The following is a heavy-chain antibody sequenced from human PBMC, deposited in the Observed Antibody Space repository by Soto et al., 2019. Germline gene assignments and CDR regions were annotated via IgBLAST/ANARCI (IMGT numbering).Heavy chain of an antibody. V-gene: IGHV3-7*04. Sequence: EVHLVESGGGLVQTGGSLRLSCAIFESTVSRDWMNWVRQAPGKGLEWVAHINQDGSEKYYVDSVKGRFTISRDNAKKSLYLQRNSLRPADTAMYYCSGGVGDAVWGQGTLVTVSS. D-gene: IGHD1-26*01. CDR2: INQDGSEK. CDR1: ESTVSRDW. J-gene: IGHJ4*02. CDR3: SGGVGDAV.